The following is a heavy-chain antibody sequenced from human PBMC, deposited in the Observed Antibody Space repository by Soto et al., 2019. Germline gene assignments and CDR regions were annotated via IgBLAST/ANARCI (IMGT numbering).Heavy chain of an antibody. D-gene: IGHD1-26*01. V-gene: IGHV4-31*03. CDR3: AKDSGSYLPNLYGMDV. Sequence: PSETLSLTCTVSGGSISSGGYYWSWIRQHPGKGLEWIGYIYYSGSTYYNPSLKSRVTISVDTSKNQFSLKLSSVTAADTAVYYCAKDSGSYLPNLYGMDVWGQGTTVTVSS. CDR2: IYYSGST. J-gene: IGHJ6*02. CDR1: GGSISSGGYY.